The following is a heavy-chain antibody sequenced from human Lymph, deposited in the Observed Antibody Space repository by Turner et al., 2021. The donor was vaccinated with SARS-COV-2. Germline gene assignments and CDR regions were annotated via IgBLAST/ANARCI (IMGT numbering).Heavy chain of an antibody. V-gene: IGHV1-8*01. CDR1: GYTFTRYD. D-gene: IGHD3-9*01. CDR3: ARAAQLTVWFDP. Sequence: QVQLVQSGAEVKTPGASVKVSCMASGYTFTRYDIHWVRQATGQGLELMGWMDPNSGNTGYAQKFHGRVTMTRNTSISTAYMELSSLRSEDTAVYYCARAAQLTVWFDPWGQGTLVTVSS. J-gene: IGHJ5*02. CDR2: MDPNSGNT.